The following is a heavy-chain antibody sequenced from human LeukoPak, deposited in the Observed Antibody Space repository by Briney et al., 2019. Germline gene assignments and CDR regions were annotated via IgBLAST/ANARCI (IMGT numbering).Heavy chain of an antibody. CDR1: GFTVSSNY. D-gene: IGHD3-22*01. J-gene: IGHJ6*02. CDR2: ISGGGDDT. V-gene: IGHV3-23*01. Sequence: PGGSLRLSCAASGFTVSSNYMSWVRQAPGKGLEWVSAISGGGDDTSYADSARGRFTVSRDNSKNTLYLQMNSLRAEDTAVYYCAKDSRESSGHFPYYYYYHYGLDVWGQGTTVTVSS. CDR3: AKDSRESSGHFPYYYYYHYGLDV.